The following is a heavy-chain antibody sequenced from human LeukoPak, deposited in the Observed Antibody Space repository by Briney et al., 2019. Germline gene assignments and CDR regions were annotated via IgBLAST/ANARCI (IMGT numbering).Heavy chain of an antibody. CDR3: ASHVHVGAYFDY. Sequence: SETLSLTCTVSGGSISSYYWSWIRQPPGKGLEWIGYIYTSGSTNYNPSLKSRVTISVDTSKNQFSLKLSSVTAADTAVYYCASHVHVGAYFDYWGQGTLVTVSS. D-gene: IGHD1-26*01. J-gene: IGHJ4*02. CDR1: GGSISSYY. CDR2: IYTSGST. V-gene: IGHV4-4*09.